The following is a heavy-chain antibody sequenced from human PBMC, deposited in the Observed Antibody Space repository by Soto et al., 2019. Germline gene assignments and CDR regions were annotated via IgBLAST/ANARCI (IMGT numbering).Heavy chain of an antibody. J-gene: IGHJ4*02. V-gene: IGHV1-69*13. Sequence: GASVKVSCKASGGTFSSYAISWVRQAPGQGLEWMGGIIPIFGTANYAQKFQGRVTITADESTSTAYMELSSLRSEDTALYYCARDVDADFRTDFDYWGRGTLVTVSS. CDR1: GGTFSSYA. D-gene: IGHD4-17*01. CDR2: IIPIFGTA. CDR3: ARDVDADFRTDFDY.